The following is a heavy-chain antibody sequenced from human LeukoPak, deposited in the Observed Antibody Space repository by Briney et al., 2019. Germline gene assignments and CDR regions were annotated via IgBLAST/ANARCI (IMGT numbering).Heavy chain of an antibody. V-gene: IGHV4-31*03. CDR2: IYYSGST. CDR3: ARSDCAGDCYSIAYYFDY. J-gene: IGHJ4*02. Sequence: SETLSLTCTVSGGSISSGGYYWSWIRQHPGKGLEWVGYIYYSGSTYYNASLKSRVTISVDTSKNQFSLKLSSVTAADTAVYYCARSDCAGDCYSIAYYFDYWGQGTLVTVSS. D-gene: IGHD2-21*02. CDR1: GGSISSGGYY.